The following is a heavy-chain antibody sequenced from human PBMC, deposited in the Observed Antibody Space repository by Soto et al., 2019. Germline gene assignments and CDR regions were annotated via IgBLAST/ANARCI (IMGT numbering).Heavy chain of an antibody. Sequence: ASVKVSCKASGYTFSSYDMHWVRQAPGQRLEWMGWINAGNGNTKYSQKFQGRVIISRDTSATTAYMELSSLRSEDTAVYYCARGPLNDYYDSSGYLNYWGQGTLVTVSS. CDR2: INAGNGNT. CDR1: GYTFSSYD. J-gene: IGHJ4*02. V-gene: IGHV1-3*01. CDR3: ARGPLNDYYDSSGYLNY. D-gene: IGHD3-22*01.